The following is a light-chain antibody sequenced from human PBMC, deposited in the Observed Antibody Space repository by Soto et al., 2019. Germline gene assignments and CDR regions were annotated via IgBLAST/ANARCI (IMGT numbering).Light chain of an antibody. J-gene: IGLJ2*01. V-gene: IGLV4-69*01. Sequence: QPVLTQSPSASASLGASVKLTCTLSSGHSSYAIAWHQQQPEKGPRYLMNLNSDGSHSKGDGIPDRFSGSRSGAERYLSISSLQSEDEADYYCQTWGTGIVVFGGGTKLTVL. CDR1: SGHSSYA. CDR2: LNSDGSH. CDR3: QTWGTGIVV.